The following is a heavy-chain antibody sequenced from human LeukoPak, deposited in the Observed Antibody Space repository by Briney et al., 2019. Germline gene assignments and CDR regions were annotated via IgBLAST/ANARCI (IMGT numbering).Heavy chain of an antibody. V-gene: IGHV3-23*01. Sequence: GGALRLSCAASGFTFSSYAMSWVRQAPGKGLGWVSTISDTTYYADSVKGRFTISRDNSKNTLYLQMNSLTAEDTAVYYCAKRSSSGWGASAFDIWGHGTMVTVSS. J-gene: IGHJ3*02. CDR3: AKRSSSGWGASAFDI. D-gene: IGHD6-19*01. CDR2: ISDTT. CDR1: GFTFSSYA.